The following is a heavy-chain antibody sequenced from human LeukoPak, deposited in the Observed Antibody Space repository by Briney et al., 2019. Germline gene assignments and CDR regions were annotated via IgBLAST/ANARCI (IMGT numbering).Heavy chain of an antibody. CDR2: INTYTGTP. V-gene: IGHV7-4-1*02. Sequence: ASVKVSCKASGYTFIGYYMHWVRQAPGQGLEWMGWINTYTGTPTYAQGFTGRFVFSLDSSASSAYLQINSLKAEDIAVYYCVRQYSGYESLYFDSWGQGTLVTVSS. J-gene: IGHJ4*02. CDR1: GYTFIGYY. D-gene: IGHD5-12*01. CDR3: VRQYSGYESLYFDS.